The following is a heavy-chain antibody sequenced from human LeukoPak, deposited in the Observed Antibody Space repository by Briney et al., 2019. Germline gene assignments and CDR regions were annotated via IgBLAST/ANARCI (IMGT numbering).Heavy chain of an antibody. CDR2: ISYDGSNK. V-gene: IGHV3-30-3*01. CDR1: GFTFSSYA. Sequence: GRSLRLSCAASGFTFSSYAMHWVRQAPGKGLEWVAVISYDGSNKYYADSVKGRFTISRDNSKNTLYLQMNSLRAEDTAVYYCARDPRGIAVADNYYYGMDVWGQGTTVTVSS. D-gene: IGHD6-19*01. CDR3: ARDPRGIAVADNYYYGMDV. J-gene: IGHJ6*02.